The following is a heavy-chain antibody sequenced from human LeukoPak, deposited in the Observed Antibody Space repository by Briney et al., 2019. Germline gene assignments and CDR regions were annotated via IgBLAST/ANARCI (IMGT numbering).Heavy chain of an antibody. CDR2: ISGSGGST. J-gene: IGHJ4*02. CDR3: ATMGYDFWSGYWPDY. CDR1: GFTFSSYA. Sequence: PGGSLRLSCAASGFTFSSYAMSWVRQAPGMGLDWVSTISGSGGSTDYADSVKGRFTISRDNSKNTLYLQMDSPGAEDTAEYYCATMGYDFWSGYWPDYWGQGTLVTVSS. D-gene: IGHD3-3*01. V-gene: IGHV3-23*01.